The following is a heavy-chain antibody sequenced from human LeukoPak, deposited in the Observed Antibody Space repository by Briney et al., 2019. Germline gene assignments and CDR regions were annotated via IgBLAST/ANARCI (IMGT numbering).Heavy chain of an antibody. D-gene: IGHD3-10*01. CDR1: GFTFSNAW. Sequence: GGSLRLSCAASGFTFSNAWMSWVRQAPGKGLEWVGRIKSKTDGGTTDYAAPVKGRFTISRDDSKNTLYLQMNSLRAEDTAVYYCVRQYYYGSGSYLWAPDYWGHGTLVTVSS. CDR3: VRQYYYGSGSYLWAPDY. V-gene: IGHV3-15*01. CDR2: IKSKTDGGTT. J-gene: IGHJ4*01.